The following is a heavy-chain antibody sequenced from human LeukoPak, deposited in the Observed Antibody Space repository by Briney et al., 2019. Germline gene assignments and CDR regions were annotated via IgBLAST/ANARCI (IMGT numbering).Heavy chain of an antibody. V-gene: IGHV1-2*02. CDR2: INPNSGGT. D-gene: IGHD6-13*01. CDR1: GYTFTGYY. J-gene: IGHJ5*02. Sequence: GASVKVSCKASGYTFTGYYMHWARQAPGQGLEWMGWINPNSGGTNYAQKFQGRVTMTRDTSISTAYMELSRLRSDDTAVYYCARDLRIAAAGNYWFDPWGQGTLVTVSS. CDR3: ARDLRIAAAGNYWFDP.